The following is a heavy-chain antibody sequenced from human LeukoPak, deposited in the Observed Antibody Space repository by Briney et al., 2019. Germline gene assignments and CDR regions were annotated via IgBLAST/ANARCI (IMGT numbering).Heavy chain of an antibody. CDR1: NFSVNNNY. V-gene: IGHV3-53*01. Sequence: PGGSLRLSCAASNFSVNNNYIDWVRQAPGKGLQWVSSLDNFGAKYYEDSVTGRFTVSRDLSKNTVYLQMSSLRADDTAVYYCAGGTYYGTGTRPGYLNYWGLGTLVTVSS. CDR3: AGGTYYGTGTRPGYLNY. CDR2: LDNFGAK. D-gene: IGHD3-10*01. J-gene: IGHJ4*02.